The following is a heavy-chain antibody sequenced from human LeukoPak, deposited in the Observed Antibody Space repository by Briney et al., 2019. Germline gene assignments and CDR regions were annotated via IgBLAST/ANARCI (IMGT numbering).Heavy chain of an antibody. Sequence: ASVKVSCKASGYTFTSYDINWVRQATGQGLEWMGWMNPNSGNTGYAQKFQGRVTMTRNTSISTAYMELSSLRSEDTAVYYCARGFLSSSWYPGNWFDPWGQGTLVTVSS. CDR2: MNPNSGNT. V-gene: IGHV1-8*01. CDR1: GYTFTSYD. J-gene: IGHJ5*02. CDR3: ARGFLSSSWYPGNWFDP. D-gene: IGHD6-13*01.